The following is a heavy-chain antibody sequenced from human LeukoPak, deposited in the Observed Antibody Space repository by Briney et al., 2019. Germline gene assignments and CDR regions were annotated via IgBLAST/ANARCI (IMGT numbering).Heavy chain of an antibody. V-gene: IGHV4-34*01. Sequence: SETLSLTCAVYGGSFSGYWSWIRQPPGKGLEWIGEISHSGGTKHNPSLKSRDTISVDTSKSQVSLKMTSVTAADTAIYYCARHARWAFNIWGQGTAVTVSS. J-gene: IGHJ3*02. CDR2: ISHSGGT. D-gene: IGHD4-23*01. CDR3: ARHARWAFNI. CDR1: GGSFSGY.